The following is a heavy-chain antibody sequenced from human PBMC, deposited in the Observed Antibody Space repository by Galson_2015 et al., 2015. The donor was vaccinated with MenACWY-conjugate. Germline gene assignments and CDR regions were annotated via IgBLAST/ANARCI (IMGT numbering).Heavy chain of an antibody. J-gene: IGHJ4*02. CDR2: IYHSGST. V-gene: IGHV4-4*02. CDR1: GGSISSSNW. Sequence: SETLSLTCAVSGGSISSSNWWSWVRQPPGKGLEWIGEIYHSGSTNYNPSLKSRVTISVDKSKNQFSLKLSSVTAADTAVYYCARDRYDYVWGSYRYNDYWGQGTLVTVSS. D-gene: IGHD3-16*02. CDR3: ARDRYDYVWGSYRYNDY.